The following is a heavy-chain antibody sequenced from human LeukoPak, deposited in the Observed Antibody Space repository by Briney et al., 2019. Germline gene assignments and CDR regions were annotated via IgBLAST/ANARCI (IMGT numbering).Heavy chain of an antibody. V-gene: IGHV3-64*01. J-gene: IGHJ4*02. Sequence: GGSLRLSCAASGFTFSSYAMHWVRQAPGKGLEYVSAISSNGGSTYYANSVKGRFTISRDNSKNTLYLQMGSLRAEDMAVYYCARDATRGGDFDYWGQGTLVTVSS. CDR1: GFTFSSYA. CDR3: ARDATRGGDFDY. CDR2: ISSNGGST. D-gene: IGHD3-16*01.